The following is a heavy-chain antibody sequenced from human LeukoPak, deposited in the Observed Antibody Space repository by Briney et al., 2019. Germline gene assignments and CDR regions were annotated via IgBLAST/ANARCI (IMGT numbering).Heavy chain of an antibody. D-gene: IGHD4-17*01. Sequence: GGSLRLSCAASGFTFSSYAISWVRQAPGKGLEWVSAISGSGDSYTYFADSVKGRFTISRDNAKNLVYLQMNSLRAEDTAVYYCARGHHLPTVTPYFFDYWGQGTLVTVSS. J-gene: IGHJ4*02. V-gene: IGHV3-23*01. CDR3: ARGHHLPTVTPYFFDY. CDR2: ISGSGDSYT. CDR1: GFTFSSYA.